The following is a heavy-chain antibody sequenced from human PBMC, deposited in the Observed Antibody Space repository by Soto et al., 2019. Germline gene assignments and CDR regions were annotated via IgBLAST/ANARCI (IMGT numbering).Heavy chain of an antibody. V-gene: IGHV4-4*07. CDR1: DGSISTYF. Sequence: SETLSLTCTVSDGSISTYFCNWIRQPAGKGLEWIGRIDNSGNHNYNPSLKSRVTMSAETSRNQFSLKLNSVTAADTAVYYCARGGQDFWSGPFDYWGQGALVTVSS. D-gene: IGHD3-3*01. J-gene: IGHJ4*02. CDR2: IDNSGNH. CDR3: ARGGQDFWSGPFDY.